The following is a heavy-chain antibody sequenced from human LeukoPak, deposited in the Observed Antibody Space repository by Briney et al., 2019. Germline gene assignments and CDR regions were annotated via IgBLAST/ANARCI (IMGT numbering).Heavy chain of an antibody. CDR3: ARDVGLQYEFDY. V-gene: IGHV1-3*01. J-gene: IGHJ4*02. Sequence: ASVKVSCKASGYTFTSYAMHWVRQAPGQRLEWMGWINAGNGNTKYSQKFQGRVTITRDTSASTAYMELSSLRSEDTAVYYCARDVGLQYEFDYWGQGTLVTVSS. CDR1: GYTFTSYA. D-gene: IGHD5-24*01. CDR2: INAGNGNT.